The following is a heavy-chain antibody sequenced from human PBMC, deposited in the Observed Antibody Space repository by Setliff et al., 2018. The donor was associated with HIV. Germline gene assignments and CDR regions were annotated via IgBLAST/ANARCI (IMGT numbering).Heavy chain of an antibody. D-gene: IGHD3-10*01. Sequence: PGASLKISCQGSGYSFTNYWISWVRQMPGKGLEWMGRIDPTDSYINYSPSFQGHVTISADKSISSAYLQWSSLKASDTAMYYCARHEAGGGMDVWGQGTTVTVS. CDR3: ARHEAGGGMDV. J-gene: IGHJ6*02. V-gene: IGHV5-10-1*01. CDR2: IDPTDSYI. CDR1: GYSFTNYW.